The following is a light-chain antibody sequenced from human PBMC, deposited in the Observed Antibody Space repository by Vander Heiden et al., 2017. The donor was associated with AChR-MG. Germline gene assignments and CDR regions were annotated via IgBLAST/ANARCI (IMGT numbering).Light chain of an antibody. CDR1: ESVTSD. J-gene: IGKJ4*01. Sequence: ETLMTQSPVTLSVSPGETATLSCRASESVTSDLAWYQQKGGQAPRLLIYGASRRATGIPPRFSGSGSETEFTLTISSVQSEDFAVYHCQQDKGWPLTFGGGTKVDIK. V-gene: IGKV3-15*01. CDR3: QQDKGWPLT. CDR2: GAS.